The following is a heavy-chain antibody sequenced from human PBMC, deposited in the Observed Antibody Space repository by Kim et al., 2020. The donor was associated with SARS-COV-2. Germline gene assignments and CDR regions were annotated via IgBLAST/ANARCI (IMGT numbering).Heavy chain of an antibody. V-gene: IGHV3-33*01. J-gene: IGHJ4*02. CDR3: ARWGTRTVDY. CDR2: TK. Sequence: TKYYADSVRRRFTIPRDNSRNTLYLQMNSPRAEDTSVYYCARWGTRTVDYWGQGTLVTVSS. D-gene: IGHD1-1*01.